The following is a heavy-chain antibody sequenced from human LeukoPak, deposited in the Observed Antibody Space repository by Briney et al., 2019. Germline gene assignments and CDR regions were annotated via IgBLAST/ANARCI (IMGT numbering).Heavy chain of an antibody. CDR2: IYYSGST. CDR1: GGSISSYY. Sequence: SETLSLTCTVSGGSISSYYWSWIRQPPGKGLEWIGYIYYSGSTNYNPSLKSRVTISVDTSKNQFSLKLSSVTAADTAVYYCARATLVSSQNWFDPWGQGTLVTVSS. D-gene: IGHD2-2*01. CDR3: ARATLVSSQNWFDP. J-gene: IGHJ5*02. V-gene: IGHV4-59*01.